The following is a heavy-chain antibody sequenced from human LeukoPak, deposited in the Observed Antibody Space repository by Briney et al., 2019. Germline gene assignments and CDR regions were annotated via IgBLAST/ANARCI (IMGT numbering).Heavy chain of an antibody. V-gene: IGHV7-4-1*02. D-gene: IGHD3-10*01. CDR2: INTNTGNP. CDR3: ARDFSMVRGVIHLLVY. Sequence: GASVKVSCKASGYTFTSYAMNWVRQAPGQGLEWMGWINTNTGNPTYAQGFTGRFVFSLDTSVSTAYLQISSLKAEDTAVYYCARDFSMVRGVIHLLVYWGQGTLVTVSS. J-gene: IGHJ4*02. CDR1: GYTFTSYA.